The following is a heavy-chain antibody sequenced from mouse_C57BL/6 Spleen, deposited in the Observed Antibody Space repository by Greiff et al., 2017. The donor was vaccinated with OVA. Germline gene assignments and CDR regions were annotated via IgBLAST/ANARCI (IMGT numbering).Heavy chain of an antibody. D-gene: IGHD2-4*01. J-gene: IGHJ4*01. CDR1: GYTFTSYW. Sequence: QVQLQQPGAELVKPGASVTLSCKASGYTFTSYWMHWVKQRPGQGLEWIGMIHPNSGSTNYNEKFKGQATLTADKSSSTAYMELRGLTSEDSAVYFCEIYYDYDYAMDYWGQGTSVTVSS. V-gene: IGHV1-64*01. CDR2: IHPNSGST. CDR3: EIYYDYDYAMDY.